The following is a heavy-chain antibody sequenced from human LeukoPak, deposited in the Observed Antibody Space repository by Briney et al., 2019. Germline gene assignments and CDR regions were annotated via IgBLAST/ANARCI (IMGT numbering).Heavy chain of an antibody. J-gene: IGHJ4*02. CDR1: DGSISSYY. D-gene: IGHD2-21*02. Sequence: PETLSLTCTVSDGSISSYYWSWIRQPPGKGLEWIGYIYCSGNTNYNPSLKSRVTISVDTSKNQFSLKLSSVTAADTAVYYCARRIVVVTAGYYFDYWGQGTLVTVSS. V-gene: IGHV4-59*08. CDR2: IYCSGNT. CDR3: ARRIVVVTAGYYFDY.